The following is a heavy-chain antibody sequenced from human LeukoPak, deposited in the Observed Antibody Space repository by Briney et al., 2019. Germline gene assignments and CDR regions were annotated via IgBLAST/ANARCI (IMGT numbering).Heavy chain of an antibody. CDR1: GFSFEDYT. D-gene: IGHD3-22*01. V-gene: IGHV3-43*01. CDR3: VKDLSYESSGHVLEY. J-gene: IGHJ4*02. Sequence: GGSLRLSCVASGFSFEDYTMHWVRQAPGRTLEWVSLISWDGTTYYTDSVKGRFTISRDNSKNSLYLQMDTLRSEDTAFYYCVKDLSYESSGHVLEYWGQGTLVTVSS. CDR2: ISWDGTT.